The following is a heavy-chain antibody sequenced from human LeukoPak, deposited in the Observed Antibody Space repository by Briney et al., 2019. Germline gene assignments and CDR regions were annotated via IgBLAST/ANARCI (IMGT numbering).Heavy chain of an antibody. D-gene: IGHD3-10*01. CDR2: ISSSGGST. V-gene: IGHV3-23*01. CDR1: GFTFSSHA. Sequence: PGGSLRLSCAASGFTFSSHAMDWVRQAPGKGLEWVSVISSSGGSTYYADSVKGRFTISRDNSKNTVYVQMNSLRVEDTAVYYCATSSTTYGSGNYDSRAFEDWGQGTLVTVSS. CDR3: ATSSTTYGSGNYDSRAFED. J-gene: IGHJ4*02.